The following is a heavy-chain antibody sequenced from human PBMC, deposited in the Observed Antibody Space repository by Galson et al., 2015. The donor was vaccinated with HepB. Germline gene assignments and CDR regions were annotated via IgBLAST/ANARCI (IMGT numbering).Heavy chain of an antibody. CDR2: IIPILGIA. CDR3: ARDPDFGDYERSGYGSGGMDV. V-gene: IGHV1-69*04. D-gene: IGHD3-22*01. CDR1: GGTFRSYA. Sequence: SVKVSCKASGGTFRSYAISWVRQAPGQGLEWMGRIIPILGIANYAQNFQGRVTITADKSTSTAYMELSSLRSEDTAVYYCARDPDFGDYERSGYGSGGMDVWGQGTTVTVSS. J-gene: IGHJ6*02.